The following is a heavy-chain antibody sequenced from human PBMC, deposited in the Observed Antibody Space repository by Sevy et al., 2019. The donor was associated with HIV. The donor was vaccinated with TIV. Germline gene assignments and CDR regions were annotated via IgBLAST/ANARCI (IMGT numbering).Heavy chain of an antibody. V-gene: IGHV3-23*01. CDR1: GFTFSSYA. J-gene: IGHJ4*02. CDR3: AKYNYYDSGGEGFDS. Sequence: GGSLRLSCAASGFTFSSYAMSWVRQAPGKGLEWVSAISGSGVSTYYADSVKGRFTISRDNSKNTLYLQMNSLRAEYTAVYYCAKYNYYDSGGEGFDSWGQGTLVTVSS. D-gene: IGHD3-22*01. CDR2: ISGSGVST.